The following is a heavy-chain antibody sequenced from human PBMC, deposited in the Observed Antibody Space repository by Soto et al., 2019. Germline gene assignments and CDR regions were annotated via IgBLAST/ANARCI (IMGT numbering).Heavy chain of an antibody. D-gene: IGHD4-17*01. CDR3: ARGHYDFDY. V-gene: IGHV4-30-2*01. J-gene: IGHJ4*02. Sequence: QLQLQESGSGLVKPSQTLSLTCAVSGGSISSGGYSWSWIRQPPGKGLEWIGYIYHSGSTYYNPSLKGRVTIAAAKSKNQFSLKLVSVAAADTAVCYCARGHYDFDYWGQGTLVTVSS. CDR2: IYHSGST. CDR1: GGSISSGGYS.